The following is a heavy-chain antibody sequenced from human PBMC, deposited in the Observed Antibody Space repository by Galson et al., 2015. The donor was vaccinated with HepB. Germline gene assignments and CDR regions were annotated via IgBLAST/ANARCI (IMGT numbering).Heavy chain of an antibody. CDR2: IYYSGST. CDR1: GASISSSSYY. CDR3: ATQPATAKWAYFDY. Sequence: SETLSLTCNVSGASISSSSYYWGWIRQPPGKGLEWIGSIYYSGSTYYSPSLKSRVTISVDTSKNQISLKVSSVTAADTAVYYCATQPATAKWAYFDYWGQGTRVTVSS. D-gene: IGHD2-2*01. V-gene: IGHV4-39*01. J-gene: IGHJ4*02.